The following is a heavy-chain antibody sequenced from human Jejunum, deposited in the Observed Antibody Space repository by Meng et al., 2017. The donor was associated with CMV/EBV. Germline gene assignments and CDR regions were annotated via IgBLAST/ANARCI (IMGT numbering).Heavy chain of an antibody. V-gene: IGHV3-15*01. J-gene: IGHJ4*02. CDR3: TTEAGHIGNPDFDY. CDR1: GFIVNRAW. Sequence: QVVEXXXGFVEAGXSLSLSXACSGFIVNRAWLSWVRQAPGKGLEWVGRIKSKADGGTIDYAAPVKGRFIISRDDSKNLFYLQMNSLKTEDTAVYHCTTEAGHIGNPDFDYWGQGPLVTVAS. D-gene: IGHD2-21*01. CDR2: IKSKADGGTI.